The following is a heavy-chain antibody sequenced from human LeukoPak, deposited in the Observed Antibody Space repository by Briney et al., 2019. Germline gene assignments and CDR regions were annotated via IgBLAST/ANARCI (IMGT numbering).Heavy chain of an antibody. CDR1: GGSISSYY. J-gene: IGHJ4*02. CDR3: ARSGGFLEFRIDY. V-gene: IGHV4-59*01. CDR2: IYYSGST. D-gene: IGHD3-3*01. Sequence: PSETLSLTCTVSGGSISSYYWSWIQQPPGKGLEWIGYIYYSGSTNYNPSLKSRVTISVDTSKNQFSLKLSSVTAADTAVYYCARSGGFLEFRIDYWGQGTLVTVSS.